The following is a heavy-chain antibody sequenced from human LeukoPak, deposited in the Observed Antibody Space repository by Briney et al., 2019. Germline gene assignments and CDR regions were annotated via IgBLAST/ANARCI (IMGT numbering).Heavy chain of an antibody. J-gene: IGHJ6*03. CDR2: INSDGSST. Sequence: GGSLRLSCAASGFTFSSYWMHWVRQAPGKGLVWVSRINSDGSSTSYADSVKGRFTISRDNSKNTLYLHMNSLRAEDTAVYYCAKSPYDGPSNYYMDVWGKGTTVTISS. CDR1: GFTFSSYW. CDR3: AKSPYDGPSNYYMDV. D-gene: IGHD1-1*01. V-gene: IGHV3-74*01.